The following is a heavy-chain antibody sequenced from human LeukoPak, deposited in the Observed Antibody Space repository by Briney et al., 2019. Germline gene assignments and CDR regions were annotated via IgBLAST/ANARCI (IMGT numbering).Heavy chain of an antibody. Sequence: GGSLRLSCAASGFTFSNYGMNWVRQAPGKGLFWVSAITGGGDTTYYSDSVKDRFTISRDNSKNTLFLQMNSLRAGDTGLYYCAKVISSGYYYDSWGQGTLVTVSS. CDR1: GFTFSNYG. J-gene: IGHJ4*02. D-gene: IGHD3-22*01. CDR3: AKVISSGYYYDS. CDR2: ITGGGDTT. V-gene: IGHV3-23*01.